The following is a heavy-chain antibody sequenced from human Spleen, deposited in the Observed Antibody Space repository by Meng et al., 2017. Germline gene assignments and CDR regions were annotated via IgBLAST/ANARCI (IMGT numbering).Heavy chain of an antibody. CDR3: ARGPTTMAHDFDY. J-gene: IGHJ4*02. CDR1: GGSFSDYT. Sequence: QGRLTQVGTGMLRPSETLSLTCVVSGGSFSDYTGSGIRQPPGKGLEWIGEINHSGSTNYNPSLESRATISVDTSQNNLSPKLSSVTAADSAVYYCARGPTTMAHDFDYWGQGTLVTVSS. CDR2: INHSGST. D-gene: IGHD4-11*01. V-gene: IGHV4-34*01.